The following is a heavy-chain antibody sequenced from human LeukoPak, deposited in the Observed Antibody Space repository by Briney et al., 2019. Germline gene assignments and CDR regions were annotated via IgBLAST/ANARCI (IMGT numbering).Heavy chain of an antibody. D-gene: IGHD1-26*01. V-gene: IGHV3-53*01. Sequence: PGGSLRLSCAASGFTFSSYAMSWVRQAPGKGLEWVSLIYSGGSTYYADSVKGRFTISRDNSKNTLYLQMNSLRAEDTAVYYCARVWSRIVGATTSSEYWGQGTLVTVSS. J-gene: IGHJ4*02. CDR3: ARVWSRIVGATTSSEY. CDR2: IYSGGST. CDR1: GFTFSSYA.